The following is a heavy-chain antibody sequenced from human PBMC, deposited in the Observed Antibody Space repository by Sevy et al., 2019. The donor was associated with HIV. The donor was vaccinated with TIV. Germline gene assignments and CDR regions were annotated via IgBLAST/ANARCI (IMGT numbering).Heavy chain of an antibody. D-gene: IGHD2-2*01. CDR1: GYTFTSYY. CDR3: ARDGVGYCSSTSCYDSGPEKIYYYYYYMDV. Sequence: ASVKVSCKASGYTFTSYYMHWVRQAPGQGLEWMGIINPSGGSTSYAQKFQGRVTMTRDTSTSTVYMELSSLRSEDTAVYYCARDGVGYCSSTSCYDSGPEKIYYYYYYMDVWGKRTTVTVSS. J-gene: IGHJ6*03. V-gene: IGHV1-46*03. CDR2: INPSGGST.